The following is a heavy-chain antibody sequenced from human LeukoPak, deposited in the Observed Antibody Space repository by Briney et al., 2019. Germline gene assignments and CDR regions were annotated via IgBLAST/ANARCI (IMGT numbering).Heavy chain of an antibody. CDR1: GFTLNNYW. V-gene: IGHV3-7*01. Sequence: PGGLLLSCAASGFTLNNYWMSWVRQAPGKGLECVANIKQDGSEKYYVDSVKGRFTISRDNAKNSLYLQMNSLRAEDTAVYYCARQRGDILTGYYMPRGFDYWGQGTLVTVSS. CDR3: ARQRGDILTGYYMPRGFDY. CDR2: IKQDGSEK. J-gene: IGHJ4*02. D-gene: IGHD3-9*01.